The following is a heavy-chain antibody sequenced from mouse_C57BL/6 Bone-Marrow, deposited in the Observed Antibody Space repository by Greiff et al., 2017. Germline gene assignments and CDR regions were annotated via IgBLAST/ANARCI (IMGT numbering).Heavy chain of an antibody. CDR3: ASLYDGYSAWFAY. CDR1: GYTFTSYG. CDR2: IYPRSGNT. D-gene: IGHD2-3*01. V-gene: IGHV1-81*01. Sequence: QVQLQQSGAELARPGASVKLSCKASGYTFTSYGISWVKQRTGQGLEWIGEIYPRSGNTYYNEKFKGKATLTADKSSSTAYMELRSLTSEYSAVYCCASLYDGYSAWFAYWGQGTLVTVSA. J-gene: IGHJ3*01.